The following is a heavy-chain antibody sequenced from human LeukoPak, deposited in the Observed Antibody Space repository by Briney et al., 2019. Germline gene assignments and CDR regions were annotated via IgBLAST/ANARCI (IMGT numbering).Heavy chain of an antibody. CDR3: AREVTPEAFDI. J-gene: IGHJ3*02. D-gene: IGHD4-11*01. V-gene: IGHV4-39*07. Sequence: SETLSLTCTVPGGSISSSSYYWGWIRQPPGKGLEWIGSIYYSGSTYYNPSLKSRVTISVDKSKNQFSLKLSSLTAADTAVYYCAREVTPEAFDIWGQGTMVTVSS. CDR1: GGSISSSSYY. CDR2: IYYSGST.